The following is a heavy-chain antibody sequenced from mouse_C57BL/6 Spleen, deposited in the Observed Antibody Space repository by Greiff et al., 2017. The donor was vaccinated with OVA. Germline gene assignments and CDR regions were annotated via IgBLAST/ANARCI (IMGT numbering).Heavy chain of an antibody. D-gene: IGHD2-3*01. CDR1: GYSFTSYY. V-gene: IGHV1-66*01. CDR2: IYPGSGNT. Sequence: QVQLQQSGPELVKPGASVKISCKASGYSFTSYYIHWVKQRPGQGLEWIGWIYPGSGNTKYNEKFKGKATLTAVTSSSTAYMQLSSLTSEDSAVYYCARGDYDGYSVGAMDYWGQGTSVTVSS. CDR3: ARGDYDGYSVGAMDY. J-gene: IGHJ4*01.